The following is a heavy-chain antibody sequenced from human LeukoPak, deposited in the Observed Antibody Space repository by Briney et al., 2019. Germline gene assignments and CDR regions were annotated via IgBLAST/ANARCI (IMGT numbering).Heavy chain of an antibody. CDR2: IYHSGST. J-gene: IGHJ4*02. D-gene: IGHD2-2*01. V-gene: IGHV4-30-2*01. Sequence: SQTLSLTCTVSGGSISSGGYYWSWIRQPPGKGLEWIGYIYHSGSTYYNPSLKSRVTISVDRSKNQFSLKLSSVTAADTAVYYCARVPVVPAAMGYYWGQGTLVTVSS. CDR3: ARVPVVPAAMGYY. CDR1: GGSISSGGYY.